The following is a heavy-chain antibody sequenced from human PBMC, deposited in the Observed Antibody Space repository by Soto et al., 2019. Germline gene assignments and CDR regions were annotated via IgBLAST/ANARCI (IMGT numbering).Heavy chain of an antibody. CDR1: GVSVSSESHY. Sequence: QVQLQESGPGLVKPSETLSLTCTVSGVSVSSESHYWSWIRQTPGKGLEWLGSIYYTGSTNYNPSIRGRVTMSVDTSRDEVSLRLRSVARADTAVYYCARDQYDFRSGSYYYAMEVWGQGTKVTVSS. CDR3: ARDQYDFRSGSYYYAMEV. V-gene: IGHV4-61*01. CDR2: IYYTGST. D-gene: IGHD3-3*01. J-gene: IGHJ6*02.